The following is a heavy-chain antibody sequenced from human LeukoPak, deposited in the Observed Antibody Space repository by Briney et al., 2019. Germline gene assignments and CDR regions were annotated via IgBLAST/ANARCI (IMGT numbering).Heavy chain of an antibody. CDR1: GFTFSSYG. D-gene: IGHD2-2*01. J-gene: IGHJ3*02. V-gene: IGHV3-30*02. CDR3: AKTTPDCSSTSCQVLARDAFDI. Sequence: PGGSLRLSCAASGFTFSSYGMHWVRQAPGKGLEWVAFIRYDGSNKYYAASVKGRFTISRDNSKNTLNLQMNSLRAEDTAVYYCAKTTPDCSSTSCQVLARDAFDIWGQGTMVTVSS. CDR2: IRYDGSNK.